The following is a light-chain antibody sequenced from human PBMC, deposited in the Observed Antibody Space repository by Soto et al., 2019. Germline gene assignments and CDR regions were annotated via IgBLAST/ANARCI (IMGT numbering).Light chain of an antibody. Sequence: IVMTQSPGTLSLSPGERATLSCRASQSVNNNYLAWYQQKPGQASRLLIYGASTRATGIPDRFSGSGSGADFTFTISRLEPEDFAVYYCQQYASSPITFGQGTRLEIK. V-gene: IGKV3-20*01. CDR3: QQYASSPIT. J-gene: IGKJ5*01. CDR2: GAS. CDR1: QSVNNNY.